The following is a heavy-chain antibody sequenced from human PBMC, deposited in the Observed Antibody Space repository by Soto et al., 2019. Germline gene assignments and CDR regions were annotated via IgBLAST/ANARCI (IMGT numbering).Heavy chain of an antibody. CDR3: ARVQQWPGMGHIGTYAFDI. CDR1: GFTFSDHY. D-gene: IGHD6-19*01. V-gene: IGHV3-72*01. J-gene: IGHJ3*02. CDR2: TRNKANSYTT. Sequence: EVQLVESGGGLVQPGGSLRLSCAASGFTFSDHYMDWVRQAPGKGLEWVGRTRNKANSYTTEYAASVKGRFTISIDDSNISLYLQMNSLITEDTAVYYCARVQQWPGMGHIGTYAFDIWGQGTMVTVSS.